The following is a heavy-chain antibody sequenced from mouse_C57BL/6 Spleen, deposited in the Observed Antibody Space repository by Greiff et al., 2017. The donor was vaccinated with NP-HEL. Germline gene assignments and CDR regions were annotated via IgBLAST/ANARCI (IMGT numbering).Heavy chain of an antibody. D-gene: IGHD3-2*02. CDR3: TIRQLRLRGGFAY. CDR2: IDPETGGT. J-gene: IGHJ3*01. Sequence: VQLQQSGAELVRPGASVTLSCKASGYTFTDYEMHWVKQTPVHGLEWIGAIDPETGGTAYNQKFKGKAILTADKSSSTAYMELRSLTSEDSAVYYCTIRQLRLRGGFAYWGQGTLVTVSA. V-gene: IGHV1-15*01. CDR1: GYTFTDYE.